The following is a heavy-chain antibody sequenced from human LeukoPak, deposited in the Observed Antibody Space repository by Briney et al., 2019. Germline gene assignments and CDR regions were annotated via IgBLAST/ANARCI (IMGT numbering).Heavy chain of an antibody. V-gene: IGHV4-59*05. CDR2: IYYSGTT. CDR1: GGSISSFH. J-gene: IGHJ5*02. D-gene: IGHD6-13*01. Sequence: SETLSLTCTVSGGSISSFHWSWIRQPPGKELEWIGSIYYSGTTYYNPSLKSRVTISVDTSRNQFSLKLSSVTVADTAVYYCARHYSSSWYHAVWFDPWGQGTLVTVSS. CDR3: ARHYSSSWYHAVWFDP.